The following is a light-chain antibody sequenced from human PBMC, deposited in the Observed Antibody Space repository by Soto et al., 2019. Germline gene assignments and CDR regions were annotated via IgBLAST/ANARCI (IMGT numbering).Light chain of an antibody. Sequence: ILMTQSPALVSVSPGERVTLSCRASQSVISSLAWYQQKLGQPPRLLIYGASTRDTGIPARFSGSGSGTEFFLYISRLQSEDSQIYYCQHYNNWLGTFGGGTKVEIK. CDR3: QHYNNWLGT. J-gene: IGKJ4*01. CDR2: GAS. CDR1: QSVISS. V-gene: IGKV3-15*01.